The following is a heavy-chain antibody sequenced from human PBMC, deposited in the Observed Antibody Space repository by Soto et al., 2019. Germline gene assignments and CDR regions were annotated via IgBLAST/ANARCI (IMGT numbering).Heavy chain of an antibody. J-gene: IGHJ4*02. CDR3: ARAGGLGAVAIDY. Sequence: QLQLQESGSGLVKPSQTLSLTCAVSGGSISSGGYSWSWIRQPPGKGLEWIGYIYHSGSTYYNPSLKSRVTVSVDRSKNQFSLKLSSVTAADTAVYYCARAGGLGAVAIDYWGQGTLVTVSS. V-gene: IGHV4-30-2*01. D-gene: IGHD6-19*01. CDR1: GGSISSGGYS. CDR2: IYHSGST.